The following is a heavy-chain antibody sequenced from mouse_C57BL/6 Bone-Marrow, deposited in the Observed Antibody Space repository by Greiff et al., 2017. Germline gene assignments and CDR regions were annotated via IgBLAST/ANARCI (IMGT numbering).Heavy chain of an antibody. CDR1: GYTFTSYW. CDR2: IDPSDSET. D-gene: IGHD1-2*01. Sequence: QVQLQQPGAELVRPGSSVKLSCKASGYTFTSYWMHWVKQRPIRGLEWIGNIDPSDSETHYNQKFKDKATLTVDKSSSTAYMQLSSLTSEDSAVYYCARNYGVWYFDVWGTGTTVTVSS. CDR3: ARNYGVWYFDV. J-gene: IGHJ1*03. V-gene: IGHV1-52*01.